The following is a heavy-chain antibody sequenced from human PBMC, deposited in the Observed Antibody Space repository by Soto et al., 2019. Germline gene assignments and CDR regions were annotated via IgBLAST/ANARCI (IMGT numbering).Heavy chain of an antibody. V-gene: IGHV5-51*01. CDR3: ARQHGSALFFFDL. D-gene: IGHD6-19*01. CDR2: IHPGDSDT. CDR1: GYNFIYW. Sequence: PGESLKISCKGSGYNFIYWIAWVRQMPGRGLEWMGVIHPGDSDTRYSPSFQGQVTITADTSISTAYLQWSSLKASDTAIYYCARQHGSALFFFDLWGLGTLVTVSS. J-gene: IGHJ4*02.